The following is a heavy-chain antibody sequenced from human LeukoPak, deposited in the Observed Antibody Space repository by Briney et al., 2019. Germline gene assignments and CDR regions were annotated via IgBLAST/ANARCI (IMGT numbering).Heavy chain of an antibody. CDR3: AKGKINHDGAVEI. CDR1: GFTFPSYA. CDR2: ITVVCVIT. V-gene: IGHV3-23*01. Sequence: GGPLRLSCAASGFTFPSYAMSWVGQAPRRGLGWVSLITVVCVITHYTDSVKGRFTISRDNSKNTLYLQMNSVRAGDTAVYYCAKGKINHDGAVEIWGQGTTVTVSS. J-gene: IGHJ3*02. D-gene: IGHD3-16*01.